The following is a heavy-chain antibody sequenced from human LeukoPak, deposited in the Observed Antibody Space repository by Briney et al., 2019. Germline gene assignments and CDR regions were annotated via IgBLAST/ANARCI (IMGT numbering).Heavy chain of an antibody. V-gene: IGHV3-21*01. Sequence: GGSLRLSCAASGFTFSSYCMNWVRQAPGKGLEWLSSISSSSSYIYYADSVKGRFTISRDHVKNSLYLQMNSLRAEDTAVYYCARTGAGTYFDYWGQGTLVTVSS. J-gene: IGHJ4*02. CDR1: GFTFSSYC. CDR2: ISSSSSYI. D-gene: IGHD6-19*01. CDR3: ARTGAGTYFDY.